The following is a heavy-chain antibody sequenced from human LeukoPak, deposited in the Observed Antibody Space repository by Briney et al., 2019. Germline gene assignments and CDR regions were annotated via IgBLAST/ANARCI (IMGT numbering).Heavy chain of an antibody. Sequence: PSETLSLTCAVYGGSFSGYYWSWIRQPPGKVLEWLGEINHSGSTNYNPSLKSRVTISVDTSKNQFSLKLSSVTAADTAVYYCARRSNYYGSGSYCDYWGQGTLVTVSS. J-gene: IGHJ4*02. CDR1: GGSFSGYY. V-gene: IGHV4-34*01. CDR3: ARRSNYYGSGSYCDY. D-gene: IGHD3-10*01. CDR2: INHSGST.